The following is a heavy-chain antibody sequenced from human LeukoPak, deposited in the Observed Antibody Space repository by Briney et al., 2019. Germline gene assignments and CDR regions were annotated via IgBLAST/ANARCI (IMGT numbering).Heavy chain of an antibody. V-gene: IGHV3-7*01. J-gene: IGHJ4*02. Sequence: PAGSLRLSCAASGFTISSNLMSWVRQAPGQGLGWEANIKQDGSEKYYVDSEKGRFTISRDNATNSLYLQMNSLRAEDTAVYYCARDKYYYDSSGYYSFDYWGQGTLVTVSS. CDR2: IKQDGSEK. D-gene: IGHD3-22*01. CDR1: GFTISSNL. CDR3: ARDKYYYDSSGYYSFDY.